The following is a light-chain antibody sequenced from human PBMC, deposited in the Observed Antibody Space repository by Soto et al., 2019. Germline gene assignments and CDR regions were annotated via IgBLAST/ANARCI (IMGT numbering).Light chain of an antibody. V-gene: IGLV1-44*01. CDR2: SNH. Sequence: QSVLTQPPSASGTPGQSVTISCSGSRSNIGRNTVTWYQQLPGTAPKLLIYSNHQRPSGVPDRFSGSKSATSASLAISGLQSEDEADYYCAAWDDSLNGVVFGGGTKLTVL. J-gene: IGLJ3*02. CDR3: AAWDDSLNGVV. CDR1: RSNIGRNT.